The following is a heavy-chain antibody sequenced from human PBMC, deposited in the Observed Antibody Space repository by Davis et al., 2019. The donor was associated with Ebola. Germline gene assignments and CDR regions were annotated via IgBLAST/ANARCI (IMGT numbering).Heavy chain of an antibody. CDR3: ARHGDIVVVPAAIPGWFDP. D-gene: IGHD2-2*02. J-gene: IGHJ5*02. Sequence: GESLKISCKGSGYSFTSYWISWVRQMPGKGLEWMGRIDPSDSYTNYSPSFQGHVTISADKSISTAYLQWSSLKASDTAMYYCARHGDIVVVPAAIPGWFDPWGQGTLVTVSS. CDR2: IDPSDSYT. CDR1: GYSFTSYW. V-gene: IGHV5-10-1*01.